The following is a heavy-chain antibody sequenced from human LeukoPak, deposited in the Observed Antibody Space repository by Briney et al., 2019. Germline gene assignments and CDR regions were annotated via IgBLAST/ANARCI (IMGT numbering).Heavy chain of an antibody. Sequence: GRSLRLSCAASGFIFSSYGMHWVRQAPGKGLEWVAVLSSDGSNKYYTDSVKGRFTISRDNSKDTLYLQMSSLRAEDTAVYYCARVEDYGDYVGDNWFDPWGQGTLVTVSS. D-gene: IGHD4-17*01. CDR1: GFIFSSYG. V-gene: IGHV3-30*03. J-gene: IGHJ5*02. CDR2: LSSDGSNK. CDR3: ARVEDYGDYVGDNWFDP.